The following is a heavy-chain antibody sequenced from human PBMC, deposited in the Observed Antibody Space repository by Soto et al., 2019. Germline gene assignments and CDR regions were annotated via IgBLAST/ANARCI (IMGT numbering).Heavy chain of an antibody. D-gene: IGHD1-26*01. CDR1: GGSISSGDYY. CDR2: ISYSGST. CDR3: ARVGVGATLGYYGMDV. Sequence: SPTLSLTCTVSGGSISSGDYYWSWIRQPPAKGLVWMGYISYSGSTYYNPSLKSRVTISVDTSKNQFSLKLSSVTAADTAVYYCARVGVGATLGYYGMDVWAQGTTVTVSS. V-gene: IGHV4-30-4*01. J-gene: IGHJ6*02.